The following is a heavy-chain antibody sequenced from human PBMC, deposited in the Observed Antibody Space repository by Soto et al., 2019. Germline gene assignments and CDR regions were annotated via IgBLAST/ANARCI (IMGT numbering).Heavy chain of an antibody. J-gene: IGHJ4*02. CDR3: ARENSVQAWLHHFDH. V-gene: IGHV3-48*03. D-gene: IGHD5-18*01. Sequence: GGSLRLSCEASGFSFSSFAMNWVRQAPGRGLEWVSYISDDGASIYYADSLKGRFTISRDNAKNSLSLQMNNLRAEDTAVYYCARENSVQAWLHHFDHWGLGALVTVS. CDR1: GFSFSSFA. CDR2: ISDDGASI.